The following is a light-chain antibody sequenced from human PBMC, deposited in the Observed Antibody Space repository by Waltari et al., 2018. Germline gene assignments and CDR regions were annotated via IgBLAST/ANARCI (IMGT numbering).Light chain of an antibody. CDR2: KAS. V-gene: IGKV1-5*03. CDR3: QQYNSYSPWA. J-gene: IGKJ1*01. CDR1: QSISSW. Sequence: DIQITQSPSPLSASVGDRVPLTCRARQSISSWLAWYQQKPGKAPKLLIYKASSLESGVPSRFSGSGSGTEFTLTISSLQPDDFATYYCQQYNSYSPWAFGQGTKVEIK.